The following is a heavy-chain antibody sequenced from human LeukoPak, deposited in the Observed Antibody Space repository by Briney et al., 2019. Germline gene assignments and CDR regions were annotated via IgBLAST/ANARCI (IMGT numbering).Heavy chain of an antibody. CDR3: AREADAFDI. J-gene: IGHJ3*02. CDR1: GFTFSSYA. V-gene: IGHV3-30-3*01. CDR2: ISYDGSNK. Sequence: GGSLRLSCAASGFTFSSYAMHWVRQAPGKGLEWVAVISYDGSNKYYTDSVKGRFTISRDNAKNSLYLQMNSLRAEDTAVYYCAREADAFDIWGQGTMVTVSS.